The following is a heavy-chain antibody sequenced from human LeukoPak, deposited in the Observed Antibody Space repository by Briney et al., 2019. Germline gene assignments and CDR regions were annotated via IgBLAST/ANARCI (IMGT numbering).Heavy chain of an antibody. J-gene: IGHJ4*02. CDR3: AKDSEWELPNYFDY. V-gene: IGHV3-30*02. CDR1: GFTFSSYG. D-gene: IGHD1-26*01. Sequence: GGSLRLSCAASGFTFSSYGMHWFRQAPGKGLEWVAFIRYDGSNKYYADSVKGRFTISRDNSKNTLYLQMNSLRAEDTAVYYCAKDSEWELPNYFDYWGQGTLVTVSS. CDR2: IRYDGSNK.